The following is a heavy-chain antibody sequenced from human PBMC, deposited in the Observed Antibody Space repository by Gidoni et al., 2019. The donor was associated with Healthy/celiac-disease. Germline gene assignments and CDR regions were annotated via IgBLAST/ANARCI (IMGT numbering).Heavy chain of an antibody. J-gene: IGHJ4*02. CDR2: ISYDGSNK. D-gene: IGHD1-26*01. CDR1: GFTFSSYG. CDR3: AKEVGAKPYYFDY. V-gene: IGHV3-30*18. Sequence: QVQLVESGGGVVQPGRSLRLSCAASGFTFSSYGMHWVRQAPGKGLEGVAVISYDGSNKYYADSVKGRFTISRDNSKNTLYLQMNSLRAEDTAVYYCAKEVGAKPYYFDYWGQGTLVTVSS.